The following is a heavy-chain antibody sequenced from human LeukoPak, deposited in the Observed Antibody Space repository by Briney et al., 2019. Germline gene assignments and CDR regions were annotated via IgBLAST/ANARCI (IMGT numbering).Heavy chain of an antibody. CDR2: ISGSGGST. V-gene: IGHV3-23*01. CDR3: AEVYPPRPWACFDY. Sequence: TGGSLRLSCAASGFTFSSYAMSWVRQAPGKGLEWVSAISGSGGSTYYADSVKGRFTISRDNSKNTLYLQMNSLRAEDTAVYYCAEVYPPRPWACFDYWGQGTLVTVSS. CDR1: GFTFSSYA. J-gene: IGHJ4*02.